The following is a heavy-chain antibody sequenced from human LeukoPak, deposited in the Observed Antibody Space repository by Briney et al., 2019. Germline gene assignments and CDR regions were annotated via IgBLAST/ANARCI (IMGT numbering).Heavy chain of an antibody. Sequence: ASVKVSCTVSGYTLTELSMHWVRQAPGKGLEWMGGFDPEDGETIYAQKFQGRVTMTEDTSTDTAYMELSSLRSEDTAVYYCATGAPPVVAARPYYYYGMDVWGQGTTVTVSS. CDR3: ATGAPPVVAARPYYYYGMDV. J-gene: IGHJ6*02. CDR1: GYTLTELS. CDR2: FDPEDGET. D-gene: IGHD6-6*01. V-gene: IGHV1-24*01.